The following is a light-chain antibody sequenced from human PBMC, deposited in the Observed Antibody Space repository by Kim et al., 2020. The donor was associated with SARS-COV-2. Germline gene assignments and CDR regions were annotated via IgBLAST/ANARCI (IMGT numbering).Light chain of an antibody. J-gene: IGLJ3*02. Sequence: QSVLTQPPSASGTPGQKVTISCSGGNFNIGSNYVFWYQQLPGTAPKLLIYRNDRRPSGVPDRLSGSKSGTSAALAISGLRFEDESDYYCAAWDDTLSAWVFGGGTQLTVL. V-gene: IGLV1-47*01. CDR2: RND. CDR3: AAWDDTLSAWV. CDR1: NFNIGSNY.